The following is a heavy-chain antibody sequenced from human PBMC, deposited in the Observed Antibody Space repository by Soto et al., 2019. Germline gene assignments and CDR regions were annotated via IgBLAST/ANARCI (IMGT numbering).Heavy chain of an antibody. V-gene: IGHV3-9*01. CDR2: ISWNSGSI. J-gene: IGHJ4*02. Sequence: GGSLRLSCAASGFTFDDYAMHWVRQAPGKGLEWVSGISWNSGSIGYADFVMGRFTISRDNSRNTLYLEMNSLRVEDTAVYYFSRDGVGTTAFWGFLDYWGKGTLVPVSP. CDR3: SRDGVGTTAFWGFLDY. D-gene: IGHD1-1*01. CDR1: GFTFDDYA.